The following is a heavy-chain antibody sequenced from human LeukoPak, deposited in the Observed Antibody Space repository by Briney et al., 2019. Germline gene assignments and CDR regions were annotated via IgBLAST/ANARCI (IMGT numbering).Heavy chain of an antibody. CDR3: ARNNYYDSSGSLDY. CDR2: IYSGGST. Sequence: GGSLRLSCAASGFTVSSNYMSWVRQAPGKGLEWVSVIYSGGSTYYADSVKGRFTISRDNSKNTLYLQMNSLRAEDAAVYYCARNNYYDSSGSLDYWGRGTLVTVSS. J-gene: IGHJ4*02. D-gene: IGHD3-22*01. CDR1: GFTVSSNY. V-gene: IGHV3-53*01.